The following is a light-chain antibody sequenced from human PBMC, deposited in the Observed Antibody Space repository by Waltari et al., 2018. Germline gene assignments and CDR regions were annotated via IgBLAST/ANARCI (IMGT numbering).Light chain of an antibody. J-gene: IGKJ2*01. CDR2: AAS. CDR3: QQSYSTPRT. CDR1: QIISNY. V-gene: IGKV1-39*01. Sequence: DIQMTQSPSSLSTSLGDRVTITCRASQIISNYLNWYQQKPGKAPKLLIYAASTLQSGVPSRFSGSGSGTDFTLTISSLQPEDFVTYYCQQSYSTPRTFGQGTRLEIK.